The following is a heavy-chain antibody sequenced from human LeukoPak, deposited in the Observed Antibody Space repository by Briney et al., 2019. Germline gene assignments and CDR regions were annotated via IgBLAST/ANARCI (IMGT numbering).Heavy chain of an antibody. CDR2: ISSSSSTI. Sequence: GGSLRLSCAASGFTVSSNYMSWVRQAPGKGLEWVSYISSSSSTIYYADSVKGRFTISRDNAKNSLYLQMNSLRAEDTAVYYCARDLPGGFFDIWGQGTMVTVSS. CDR1: GFTVSSNY. V-gene: IGHV3-48*01. CDR3: ARDLPGGFFDI. J-gene: IGHJ3*02. D-gene: IGHD3-10*01.